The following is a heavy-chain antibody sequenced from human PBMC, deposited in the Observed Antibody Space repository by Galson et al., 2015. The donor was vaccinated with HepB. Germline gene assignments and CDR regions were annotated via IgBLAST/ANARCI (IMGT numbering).Heavy chain of an antibody. CDR1: GFIFSDYW. J-gene: IGHJ4*02. CDR3: ARAGGDCSSTSCPRHIDY. Sequence: SLRLSCAVSGFIFSDYWMQWVRQAPGKGLVWVSRINSDGSSTSYADSVKGRFTISRDNAKNTLYLQMNSLRAEDTAVYYCARAGGDCSSTSCPRHIDYWGQGTLVTVSS. V-gene: IGHV3-74*01. D-gene: IGHD2-2*01. CDR2: INSDGSST.